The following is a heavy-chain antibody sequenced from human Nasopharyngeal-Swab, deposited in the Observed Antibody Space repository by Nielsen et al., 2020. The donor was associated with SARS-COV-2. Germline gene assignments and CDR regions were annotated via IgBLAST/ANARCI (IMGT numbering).Heavy chain of an antibody. CDR3: ARDHYGDYVDY. CDR1: GFTFSSYE. D-gene: IGHD4-17*01. J-gene: IGHJ4*02. Sequence: GGSLRLSCLASGFTFSSYEMNWVRQAPGKGLEWISYISSTGNTIYYADSVKGRFTISGDSAKNSLSLQMNSLRAEDTAVYYCARDHYGDYVDYWGQGTLVTVSS. CDR2: ISSTGNTI. V-gene: IGHV3-48*03.